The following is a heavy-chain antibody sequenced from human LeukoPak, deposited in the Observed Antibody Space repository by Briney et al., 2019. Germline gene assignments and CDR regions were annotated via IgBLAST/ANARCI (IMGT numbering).Heavy chain of an antibody. J-gene: IGHJ4*02. V-gene: IGHV1-46*01. CDR2: INPSGGST. D-gene: IGHD5-18*01. CDR1: GYTFTSYY. CDR3: ARPHRPDTALDQADY. Sequence: ASVKVSCKASGYTFTSYYMHWVRQAPGQGLEWMGIINPSGGSTRYAQKFQGRVTMTRDTSTSTVYMDLSSLRSEDTAVYYCARPHRPDTALDQADYWGQGTLVTVSS.